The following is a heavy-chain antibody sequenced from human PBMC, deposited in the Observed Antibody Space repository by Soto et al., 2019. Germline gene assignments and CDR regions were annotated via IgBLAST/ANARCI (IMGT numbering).Heavy chain of an antibody. CDR3: AHSPFYGDKLDY. J-gene: IGHJ4*02. Sequence: SGPTSVNPTQSLTLTCTFSGFSLRTSGVGVGWIRQPPGKALEWLALIYWDDDKRYRPSLKSRLTITKDTSKNQVVLTMTNMDPVDTATYYCAHSPFYGDKLDYWGQGTLVTVSS. V-gene: IGHV2-5*02. CDR1: GFSLRTSGVG. CDR2: IYWDDDK. D-gene: IGHD4-17*01.